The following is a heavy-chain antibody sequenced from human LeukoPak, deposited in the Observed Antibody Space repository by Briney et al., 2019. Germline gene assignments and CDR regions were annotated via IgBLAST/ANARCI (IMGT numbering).Heavy chain of an antibody. D-gene: IGHD6-6*01. Sequence: PGRSLRLSCAASGFTFSSYGMHWVRQAPGKGPEWVAVIWYDGSNKYYADSVRGRFTISRDNSKNTLYLQMNSLRAEDTAVYYCAREEYSSSSRAFDIWGQGTMVTVSS. J-gene: IGHJ3*02. CDR3: AREEYSSSSRAFDI. CDR2: IWYDGSNK. CDR1: GFTFSSYG. V-gene: IGHV3-33*01.